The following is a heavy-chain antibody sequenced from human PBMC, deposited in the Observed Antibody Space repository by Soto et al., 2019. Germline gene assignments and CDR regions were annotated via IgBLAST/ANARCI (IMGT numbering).Heavy chain of an antibody. CDR3: ARSGRAAAGRSYYGMDV. Sequence: SVKVSCKASGGTFSSYAISWVRQAPGQGLEWMGGIIPIFGTANYAQKFQGRVTITADESTSTAYMELSSLRSEDTAVYYCARSGRAAAGRSYYGMDVWGQGTTVTVSS. D-gene: IGHD6-13*01. CDR2: IIPIFGTA. CDR1: GGTFSSYA. J-gene: IGHJ6*02. V-gene: IGHV1-69*13.